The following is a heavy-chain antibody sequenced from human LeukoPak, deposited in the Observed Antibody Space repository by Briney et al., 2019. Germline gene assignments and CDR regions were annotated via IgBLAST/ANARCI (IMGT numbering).Heavy chain of an antibody. J-gene: IGHJ4*02. D-gene: IGHD3-10*01. Sequence: PSETLSLTCTVSGGSLSGYFWSWIRQPPGKGLEWIGYIHYSGSTNYNPPLNSRVTISVDTSKNQFSLRLSSVTAADTAVYYCARYGITIVRGGKYYFDSWGQGTLVTVSS. CDR2: IHYSGST. CDR1: GGSLSGYF. V-gene: IGHV4-59*08. CDR3: ARYGITIVRGGKYYFDS.